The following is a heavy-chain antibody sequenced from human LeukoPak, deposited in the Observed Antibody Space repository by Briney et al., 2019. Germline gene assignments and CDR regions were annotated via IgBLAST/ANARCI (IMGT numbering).Heavy chain of an antibody. CDR2: IYYSGST. Sequence: SETLSLTCTVSGGSISSSSYYWGWIRQPPGKGLEWIGSIYYSGSTYYNPSLKSRVTISVDTSKNQFSLKLSSVTAADTAVYYCARDGYSSGWYTAFDIWGQGTMVTVSS. CDR1: GGSISSSSYY. CDR3: ARDGYSSGWYTAFDI. V-gene: IGHV4-39*02. D-gene: IGHD6-19*01. J-gene: IGHJ3*02.